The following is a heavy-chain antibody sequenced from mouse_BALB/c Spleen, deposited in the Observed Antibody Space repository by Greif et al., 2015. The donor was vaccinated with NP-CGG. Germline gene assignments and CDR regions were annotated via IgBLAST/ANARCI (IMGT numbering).Heavy chain of an antibody. Sequence: EVQLVESGGGLVQPGGSLRLSCATSGFTFTDYYMSWVRQPPGKALEWLGFIRNKANGYTTEYSASVKGRFTISRDNSQSILYLQMNALRAEDSATYYCARRAYGSSYWYFEVWGAGTTVTVSS. J-gene: IGHJ1*01. V-gene: IGHV7-3*02. CDR2: IRNKANGYTT. CDR1: GFTFTDYY. CDR3: ARRAYGSSYWYFEV. D-gene: IGHD1-1*01.